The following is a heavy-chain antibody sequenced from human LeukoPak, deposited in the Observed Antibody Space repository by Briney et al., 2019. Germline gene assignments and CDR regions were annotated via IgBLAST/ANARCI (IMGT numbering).Heavy chain of an antibody. Sequence: GGSPRLSCAASGFTFSSYAMSWVRQAPGKGLEWVSAISGSGGSTYYADSVKGRFTISRDNAKNMLYLQMNSLRAEDTAVYYCARDFLHLGGWGQGTMVTVSS. J-gene: IGHJ3*01. V-gene: IGHV3-23*01. CDR3: ARDFLHLGG. CDR1: GFTFSSYA. D-gene: IGHD3-16*01. CDR2: ISGSGGST.